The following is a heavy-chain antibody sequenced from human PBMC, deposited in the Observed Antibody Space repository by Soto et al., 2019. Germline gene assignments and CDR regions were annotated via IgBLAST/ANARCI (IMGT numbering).Heavy chain of an antibody. V-gene: IGHV3-74*01. CDR2: ISSDGTTT. D-gene: IGHD2-8*01. CDR3: AIQDCTNDVCLEAAVTVGGALEY. Sequence: EVQLVESGGGLVQTGKALRLSCAASGLTFRKYWMHWVRQAPGKGPVWVSYISSDGTTTDYADSVKGRFTISRDNAKNTLYLQMDSLRVEDTAVYYCAIQDCTNDVCLEAAVTVGGALEYWGQGAQVTVSS. CDR1: GLTFRKYW. J-gene: IGHJ4*02.